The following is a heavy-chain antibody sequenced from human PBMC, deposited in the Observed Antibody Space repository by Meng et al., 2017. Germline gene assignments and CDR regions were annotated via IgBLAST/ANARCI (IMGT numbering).Heavy chain of an antibody. D-gene: IGHD5-18*01. Sequence: VPLQQSGAGLLTPSEPLSLPCAVYGGSFSGYYWSWIRQPPGKGLEWIGEINHSGSTNYNPSLKSRVTISVDTSKNQFSLKLSSVTAADTAVYYCARGGGYSYGFGSIDYWGQGTLVTVSS. CDR2: INHSGST. V-gene: IGHV4-34*01. CDR1: GGSFSGYY. CDR3: ARGGGYSYGFGSIDY. J-gene: IGHJ4*02.